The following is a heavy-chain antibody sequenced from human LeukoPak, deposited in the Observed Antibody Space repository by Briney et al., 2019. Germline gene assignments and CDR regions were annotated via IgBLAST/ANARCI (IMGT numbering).Heavy chain of an antibody. CDR3: ARRFSDYGILEGGFDP. Sequence: SETLSLTCTVSGGSISIYYWSWIRQPAGKGLEWIGRIYTSGSTNYNPSLKSRVTISVDTSKNQFSLKLSSVTAADTAVYYCARRFSDYGILEGGFDPWGQGTLVTVSS. CDR2: IYTSGST. CDR1: GGSISIYY. J-gene: IGHJ5*02. D-gene: IGHD5-12*01. V-gene: IGHV4-4*07.